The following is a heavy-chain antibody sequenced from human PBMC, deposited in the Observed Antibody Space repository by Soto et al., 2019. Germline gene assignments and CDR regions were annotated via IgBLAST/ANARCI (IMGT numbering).Heavy chain of an antibody. V-gene: IGHV1-69*01. CDR3: ASPGIAAAGLHFFDY. CDR1: GGTFSSYA. D-gene: IGHD6-13*01. Sequence: QVQLVQSGAEVKKPGSPVKVSCKASGGTFSSYAISWVRQAPGQGLEWMGGIIPIFGTANYAQKFQGRVTITADESTSTAYMELSSLRSEDTAVYYCASPGIAAAGLHFFDYWGQGTLVTVSS. J-gene: IGHJ4*02. CDR2: IIPIFGTA.